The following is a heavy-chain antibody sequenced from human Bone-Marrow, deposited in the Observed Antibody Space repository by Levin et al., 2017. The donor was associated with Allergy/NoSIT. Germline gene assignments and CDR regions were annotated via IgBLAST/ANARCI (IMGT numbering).Heavy chain of an antibody. J-gene: IGHJ4*02. Sequence: GGSLRLSCAASGFTFSNYAMSWVRQAPGKGLEWVSAITNSGRTYYADSVKGRFTVSRDNSKNTLSLQMNSLRADDPAVYYCAKEMTTVVPVFDYWGQGTLVTVSS. CDR1: GFTFSNYA. CDR2: ITNSGRT. CDR3: AKEMTTVVPVFDY. D-gene: IGHD4-23*01. V-gene: IGHV3-23*01.